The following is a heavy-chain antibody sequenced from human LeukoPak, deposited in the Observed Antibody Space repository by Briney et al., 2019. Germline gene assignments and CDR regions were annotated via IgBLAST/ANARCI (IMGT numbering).Heavy chain of an antibody. CDR1: GFTFRNYG. CDR3: TRDSAKSFDD. J-gene: IGHJ4*02. V-gene: IGHV3-33*01. Sequence: GGSLRLSCAASGFTFRNYGFHWVRQAPGKGLEWVAVIYHDGSYKFYADSVKGRFTFSRDNSKNAVFLEMNSLRGEDTAMYYCTRDSAKSFDDWGQGTLATVSS. D-gene: IGHD4/OR15-4a*01. CDR2: IYHDGSYK.